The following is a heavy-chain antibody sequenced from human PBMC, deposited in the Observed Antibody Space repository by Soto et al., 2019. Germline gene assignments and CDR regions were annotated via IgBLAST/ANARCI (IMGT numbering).Heavy chain of an antibody. V-gene: IGHV3-7*03. CDR2: INQDATRQ. CDR1: GFTFRSYW. J-gene: IGHJ4*02. CDR3: ARVGLFDGNKPITLEF. D-gene: IGHD3-10*01. Sequence: GGSLRLSCAASGFTFRSYWMSWVRQVPGRGLEWVANINQDATRQSYVDSVEGRFSISRDNAKDSIYLQMNNLRVDDTAVYYCARVGLFDGNKPITLEFWGQGXLATVSS.